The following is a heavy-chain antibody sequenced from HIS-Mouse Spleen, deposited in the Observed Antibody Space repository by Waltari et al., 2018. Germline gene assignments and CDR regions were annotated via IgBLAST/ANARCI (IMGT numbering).Heavy chain of an antibody. J-gene: IGHJ2*01. CDR2: ISGSGGRT. D-gene: IGHD3-3*01. Sequence: EVQLLESGGGLVQPGGCLRLSCSASGFTFSSYAMSWVSAISGSGGRTYYAESVKGRFTISRDNSKNTLYLQMNSLRAEDTAVYYCAKAERWRKGGWYFDLWGRGTLVTVSS. CDR1: GFTFSSYA. CDR3: AKAERWRKGGWYFDL. V-gene: IGHV3-23*01.